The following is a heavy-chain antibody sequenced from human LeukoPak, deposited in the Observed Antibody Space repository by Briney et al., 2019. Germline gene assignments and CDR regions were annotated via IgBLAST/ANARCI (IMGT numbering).Heavy chain of an antibody. Sequence: GGSLRLSCAASGFSFNKEWVSWVRQAPGKGLEWIGHIKTTTDGGTTDYVAPVKGRFSISRDDSKNTVYLQMNNLKTEDTGVYYCTTRSWIQLLLGSDYWGQRTLVTVSS. V-gene: IGHV3-15*01. CDR1: GFSFNKEW. J-gene: IGHJ4*02. D-gene: IGHD5-18*01. CDR3: TTRSWIQLLLGSDY. CDR2: IKTTTDGGTT.